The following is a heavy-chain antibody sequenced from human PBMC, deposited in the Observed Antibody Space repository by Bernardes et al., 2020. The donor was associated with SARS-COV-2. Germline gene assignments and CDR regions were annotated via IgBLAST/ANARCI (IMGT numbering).Heavy chain of an antibody. V-gene: IGHV3-23*01. D-gene: IGHD5-12*01. Sequence: GGSLRLSCAVSGVTFSRYAMICVRQAPGKGLGWVSSISGSGSGTYYADSVKGRFTIFRDNSKSTLYLQMDSLRAEDTAIYYCAKVLYPKHSDYDPRIVGVDVWGEGTTVTVSS. J-gene: IGHJ6*04. CDR2: ISGSGSGT. CDR3: AKVLYPKHSDYDPRIVGVDV. CDR1: GVTFSRYA.